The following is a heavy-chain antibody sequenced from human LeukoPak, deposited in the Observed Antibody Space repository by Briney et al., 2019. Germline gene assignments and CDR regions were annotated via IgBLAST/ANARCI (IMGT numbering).Heavy chain of an antibody. CDR1: GFTFSNAW. CDR2: IKSKTDGGTT. D-gene: IGHD2-2*01. J-gene: IGHJ4*02. Sequence: PGGSLRLSCAASGFTFSNAWMSWVRQAPRKGLEWVGRIKSKTDGGTTDYAAPVKGRFTISRDDSKNTLYLQMNSLKTEDTAVYYCTTVSVVVVPAAGGYFDYWGQGTLVTVSS. CDR3: TTVSVVVVPAAGGYFDY. V-gene: IGHV3-15*01.